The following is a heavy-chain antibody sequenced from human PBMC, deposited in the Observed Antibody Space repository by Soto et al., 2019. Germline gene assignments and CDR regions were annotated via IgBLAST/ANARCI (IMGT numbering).Heavy chain of an antibody. CDR3: AIRGYQYAFHI. V-gene: IGHV3-30*03. Sequence: QLVESGGDVVQPGRSLRLSCAASGFSFSNYGMHWVRQAPGKGLEWVAVISSDGGDKYYADSVKGRFTISRDNSKNTLYLQMNSLRPEDTAMFYCAIRGYQYAFHIWGQGTMVTVSS. J-gene: IGHJ3*02. D-gene: IGHD2-2*01. CDR2: ISSDGGDK. CDR1: GFSFSNYG.